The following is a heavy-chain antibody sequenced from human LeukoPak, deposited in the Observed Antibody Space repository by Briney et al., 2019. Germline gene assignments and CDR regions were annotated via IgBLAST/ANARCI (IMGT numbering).Heavy chain of an antibody. D-gene: IGHD2-2*01. CDR3: ARVAIEGCSSTSCYANGMDV. CDR2: IIPIFGTA. V-gene: IGHV1-69*01. J-gene: IGHJ6*04. CDR1: GGTFSSYA. Sequence: GASVKVSCKASGGTFSSYAISWVRQAPGQGLEWMGGIIPIFGTANYAQKFQGRVTITADESTSTAYMELSSLRSEDTAVYYCARVAIEGCSSTSCYANGMDVWGKGTTATISS.